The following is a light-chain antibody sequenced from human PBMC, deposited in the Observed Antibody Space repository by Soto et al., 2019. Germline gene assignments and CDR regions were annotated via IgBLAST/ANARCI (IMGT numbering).Light chain of an antibody. CDR1: QSVSNN. V-gene: IGKV3-15*01. CDR2: GAS. CDR3: QQYNNWPRT. Sequence: VVMTQSPATLSVSPGERATLSCRASQSVSNNLAWYQQTPGQAPSLLIYGASTRATGVPARFSGSGSGTEFTLTISSLQSEDFAVYYCQQYNNWPRTFGQGTKVDI. J-gene: IGKJ1*01.